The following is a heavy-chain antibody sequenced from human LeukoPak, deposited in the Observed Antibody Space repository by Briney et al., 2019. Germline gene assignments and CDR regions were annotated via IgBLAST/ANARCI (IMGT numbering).Heavy chain of an antibody. V-gene: IGHV4-34*01. CDR1: GGSISSYY. CDR3: ARGPYGAFDI. D-gene: IGHD3-10*01. J-gene: IGHJ3*02. CDR2: INHSGST. Sequence: SETLSLTCTVSGGSISSYYWSWIRQPPGKGLEWIGEINHSGSTNYNPSLKSRVTISVDTSKNQFSLKLSSVTAADTAVYYCARGPYGAFDIWGQGTMVTVSS.